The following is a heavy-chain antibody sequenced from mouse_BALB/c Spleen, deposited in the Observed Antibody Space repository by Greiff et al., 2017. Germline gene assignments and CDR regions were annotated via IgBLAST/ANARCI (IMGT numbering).Heavy chain of an antibody. CDR1: GFTFSSYY. CDR3: ARQGSIRSWFAY. CDR2: INSNGGST. D-gene: IGHD1-1*01. V-gene: IGHV5-6-2*01. Sequence: DVKLVESGGGLVKLGGSLKLSCAASGFTFSSYYMSWVRQTPEKRLELVAAINSNGGSTYYPDTVKGRFTISRDNAKNTLYLQMSSLKSEDTALYYCARQGSIRSWFAYWGQGTLVTVSA. J-gene: IGHJ3*01.